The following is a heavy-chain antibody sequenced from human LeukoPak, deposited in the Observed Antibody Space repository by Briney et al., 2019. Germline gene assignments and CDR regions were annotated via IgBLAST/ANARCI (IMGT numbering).Heavy chain of an antibody. CDR3: ARTSSANDY. CDR2: IYTSGST. J-gene: IGHJ4*02. D-gene: IGHD2-2*01. CDR1: GGSISSGSYY. Sequence: PSETLSLTCTVSGGSISSGSYYWSWIRQPAGKGLEWIGRIYTSGSTNYNPSLKSRVTISVDTSKNQFSLKLSSVTAADTAVYYCARTSSANDYWGQGTLVTVPS. V-gene: IGHV4-61*02.